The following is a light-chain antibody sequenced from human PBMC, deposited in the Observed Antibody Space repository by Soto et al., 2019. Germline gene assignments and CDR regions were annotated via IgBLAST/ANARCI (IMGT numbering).Light chain of an antibody. V-gene: IGKV1-12*01. CDR2: GAS. Sequence: TQSPGTLSLSPGERATLSCRASQDIAGYLAWYQHKPGRTPELLIHGASRLQSGVPARFSGSGSGTDFTLSINSLQTEDFATYYCQQAYSFPITFGQGTRLEIK. CDR3: QQAYSFPIT. J-gene: IGKJ5*01. CDR1: QDIAGY.